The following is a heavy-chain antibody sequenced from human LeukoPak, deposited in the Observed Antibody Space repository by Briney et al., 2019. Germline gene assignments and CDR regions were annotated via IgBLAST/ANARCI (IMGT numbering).Heavy chain of an antibody. D-gene: IGHD3-10*01. CDR1: GFSFSNFW. J-gene: IGHJ4*02. CDR3: VRDSRTYGYF. CDR2: MKPDASHI. Sequence: GGSLRLSCAASGFSFSNFWMAWVRQRPGEGLEWVANMKPDASHISYVDSVEGRFTISRDNAKNSLYLQMDSLRAEGTAVYYCVRDSRTYGYFWGRGTLVTVSS. V-gene: IGHV3-7*01.